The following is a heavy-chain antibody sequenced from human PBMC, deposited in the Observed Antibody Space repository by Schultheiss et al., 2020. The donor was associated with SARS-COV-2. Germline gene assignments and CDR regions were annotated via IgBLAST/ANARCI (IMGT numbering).Heavy chain of an antibody. CDR2: INPILGIA. Sequence: LVKVSCKASGYTFTGYYMHWVRQAPGQGLEWMGWINPILGIANYAQKFQGRVTITADKSTSTAYMELSRLRSDDTAVYYCARDSVLWFGELLSDENFDYWGQGALVTVSS. D-gene: IGHD3-10*01. CDR1: GYTFTGYY. V-gene: IGHV1-69*10. CDR3: ARDSVLWFGELLSDENFDY. J-gene: IGHJ4*02.